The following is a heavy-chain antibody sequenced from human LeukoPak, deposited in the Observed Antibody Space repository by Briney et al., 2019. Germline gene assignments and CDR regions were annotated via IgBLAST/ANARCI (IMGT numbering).Heavy chain of an antibody. D-gene: IGHD5-12*01. CDR1: GFTFSSYW. V-gene: IGHV3-7*03. CDR3: AKSTFEVATMVDY. Sequence: PGGSLRLSCAASGFTFSSYWMSWVRQAPGKGLEWVANIKQDGSEKYYVDSVKGRFTISRDNAKNSLYLQMNSLRAEDTAVYYCAKSTFEVATMVDYWGQGTLVTVSS. CDR2: IKQDGSEK. J-gene: IGHJ4*02.